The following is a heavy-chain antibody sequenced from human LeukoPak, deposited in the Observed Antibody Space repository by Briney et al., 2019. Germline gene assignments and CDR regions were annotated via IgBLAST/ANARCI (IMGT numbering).Heavy chain of an antibody. CDR1: GFTVSSNY. D-gene: IGHD1-14*01. J-gene: IGHJ3*02. Sequence: GGSLRLSCAASGFTVSSNYMSWVRQAPGKGLEWVSVIYSGGSTYYADSVKGRFTISRDNAKNSLYLQMNSLRAEDTAVYYCARGCQTGWDAFDIWGQGTMVTVSS. CDR3: ARGCQTGWDAFDI. V-gene: IGHV3-66*01. CDR2: IYSGGST.